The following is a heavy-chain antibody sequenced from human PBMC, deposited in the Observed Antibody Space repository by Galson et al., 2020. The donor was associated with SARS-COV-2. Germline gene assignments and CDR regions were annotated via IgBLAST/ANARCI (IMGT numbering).Heavy chain of an antibody. Sequence: GGSLRLSCAASGFTFSSYAMHWVRQAPGKGLEWVAVISYDGSNKYYADSVKGRFTISSDNSKNTLYLQMNSLRAEDTAVYYCARADGYNSPFDYWGQGTLVTVSS. D-gene: IGHD5-12*01. V-gene: IGHV3-30*04. J-gene: IGHJ4*02. CDR1: GFTFSSYA. CDR2: ISYDGSNK. CDR3: ARADGYNSPFDY.